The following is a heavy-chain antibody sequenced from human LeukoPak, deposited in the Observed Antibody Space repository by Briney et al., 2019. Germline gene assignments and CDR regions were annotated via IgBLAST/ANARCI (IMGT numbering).Heavy chain of an antibody. CDR3: AKPLDSSGPYFDY. Sequence: GGSLRLSCAASGFTFSSYAMHWVRQAPGKGLEWVAVISYDGSNKYYADSVKGRFTISRDNSKNTLYLQMNSLRAEDTAVYYCAKPLDSSGPYFDYWGQGTLVTVSS. CDR2: ISYDGSNK. J-gene: IGHJ4*02. D-gene: IGHD3-22*01. V-gene: IGHV3-30*18. CDR1: GFTFSSYA.